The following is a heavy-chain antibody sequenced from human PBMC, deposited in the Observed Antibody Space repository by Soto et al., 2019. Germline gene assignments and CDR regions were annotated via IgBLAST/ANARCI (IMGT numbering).Heavy chain of an antibody. Sequence: ASVKVSCKASGYTFTGYYMHWVRQAPGQGLEWMGWINPNSGGTNYAQKFQGWVTMTRDTSISTAYMELSRLRSDDAAVYYCARDLVVVPAAMLGYYYYYGMDVWGQGTTVTVSS. CDR3: ARDLVVVPAAMLGYYYYYGMDV. CDR2: INPNSGGT. V-gene: IGHV1-2*04. CDR1: GYTFTGYY. J-gene: IGHJ6*02. D-gene: IGHD2-2*01.